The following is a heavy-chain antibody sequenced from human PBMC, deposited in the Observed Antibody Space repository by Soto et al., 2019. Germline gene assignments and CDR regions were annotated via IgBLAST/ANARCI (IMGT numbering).Heavy chain of an antibody. V-gene: IGHV4-34*01. J-gene: IGHJ4*02. D-gene: IGHD3-9*01. CDR2: INHNGST. CDR1: GGSFSGYY. CDR3: AREYDILTGYYDY. Sequence: SETLSLTCAVYGGSFSGYYWSWIRQPPGKGLEWIGEINHNGSTNYNPSLKSRVTISVDTSKNQFSLKLSSVTAADTAVYYCAREYDILTGYYDYWGQGTLLTVSS.